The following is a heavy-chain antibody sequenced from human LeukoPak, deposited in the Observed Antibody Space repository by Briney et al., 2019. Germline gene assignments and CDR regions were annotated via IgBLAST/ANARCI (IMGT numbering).Heavy chain of an antibody. CDR3: ARDLSDFWSGPTGFDP. D-gene: IGHD3-3*01. CDR2: INPSGGST. Sequence: ASVKVSCKASGYTFTSYYMHWVRQAPGQGLEWMGIINPSGGSTSYAQKFQGRVTMTRDTSTSTVYMELSSLRSGDTAVYYCARDLSDFWSGPTGFDPWGQGTLVTVSS. CDR1: GYTFTSYY. J-gene: IGHJ5*02. V-gene: IGHV1-46*01.